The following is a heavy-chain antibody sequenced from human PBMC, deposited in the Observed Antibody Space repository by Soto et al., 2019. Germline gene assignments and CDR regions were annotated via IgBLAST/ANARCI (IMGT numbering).Heavy chain of an antibody. D-gene: IGHD5-12*01. Sequence: PGGSLRLSCAASGFTFSSYGMHWVRQAPGKGLEWVAVIWYDGSNKYYADSVKGRFTISRDNSKNTLYLQMNSLRAEDTAVYYCARASGLRPIDFDYWGQGTLVTVSS. V-gene: IGHV3-33*01. CDR2: IWYDGSNK. CDR3: ARASGLRPIDFDY. CDR1: GFTFSSYG. J-gene: IGHJ4*02.